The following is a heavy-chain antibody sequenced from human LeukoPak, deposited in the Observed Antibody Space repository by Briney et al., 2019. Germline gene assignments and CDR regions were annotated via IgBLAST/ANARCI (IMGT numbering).Heavy chain of an antibody. CDR2: IYYSGST. V-gene: IGHV4-59*12. CDR1: GGSISSYY. CDR3: ARRQRGDFVEPDDIVVVPAAAGSFDP. J-gene: IGHJ5*02. D-gene: IGHD2-2*01. Sequence: NPSETLSLTCTVSGGSISSYYWSWIRQPPGKGLEWIGYIYYSGSTNYNPSLKSRVTISVDTSKNQFSLKLSSVTAADTAVYYCARRQRGDFVEPDDIVVVPAAAGSFDPWGQGTLVTVSS.